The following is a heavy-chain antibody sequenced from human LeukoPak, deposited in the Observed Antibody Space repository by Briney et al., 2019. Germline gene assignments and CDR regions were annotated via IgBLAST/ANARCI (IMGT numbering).Heavy chain of an antibody. Sequence: PGGSLRLSCAASGFTFSSYGMHWVRQAPGKGLEWVAFIRYDGSNKYYADSVKGRFTISRDNSKNTLYLQMNSLRAEDTAVYYCAKGFIAVASFDYWGQGTLVTVSS. CDR2: IRYDGSNK. D-gene: IGHD6-19*01. J-gene: IGHJ4*02. CDR1: GFTFSSYG. CDR3: AKGFIAVASFDY. V-gene: IGHV3-30*02.